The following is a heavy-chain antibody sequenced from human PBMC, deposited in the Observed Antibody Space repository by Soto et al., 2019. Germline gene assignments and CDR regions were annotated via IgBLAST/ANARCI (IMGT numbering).Heavy chain of an antibody. Sequence: QVQLQQWGAGLLKPSETLSLTCAVYGGSFSGYYWSWIRQPPGKGLEWIGEINHSGSTNYNPSLKSRVTISVDTSKTQFSLKLSSVTAADTAVYYCARGRIRAAAGTRRAFDIWGQGTMVTVSS. V-gene: IGHV4-34*01. CDR2: INHSGST. CDR1: GGSFSGYY. CDR3: ARGRIRAAAGTRRAFDI. J-gene: IGHJ3*02. D-gene: IGHD6-13*01.